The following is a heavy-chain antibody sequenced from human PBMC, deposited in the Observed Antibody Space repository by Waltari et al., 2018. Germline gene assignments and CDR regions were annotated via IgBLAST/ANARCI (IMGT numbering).Heavy chain of an antibody. J-gene: IGHJ4*02. CDR3: ARGEAAYYDFWSGYNYFDY. CDR1: GGSISSYY. V-gene: IGHV4-59*01. D-gene: IGHD3-3*01. CDR2: IYYSGST. Sequence: QVQLQESGPGLVKPSETLSLTCTVSGGSISSYYWSWIRQPPGKGLEWIGYIYYSGSTNYNPSLMSRVTISVDTSKNQFSLKLSSVTAADTAVYYCARGEAAYYDFWSGYNYFDYWGQGTLVTVSS.